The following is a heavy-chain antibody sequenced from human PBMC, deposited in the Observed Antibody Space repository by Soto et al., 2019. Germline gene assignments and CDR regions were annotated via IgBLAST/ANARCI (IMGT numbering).Heavy chain of an antibody. J-gene: IGHJ6*03. V-gene: IGHV1-2*04. CDR2: XNPNSXAT. CDR3: ASGMTTYYMDV. CDR1: GCTFTGCY. Sequence: GXSVKVSCKASGCTFTGCYMHWVRQAPGQGLEWMGWXNPNSXATNYAQKFQGXVTKTRDTXISTEYMELSRLRYDDKDVYYCASGMTTYYMDVWGKGTTVTVSS.